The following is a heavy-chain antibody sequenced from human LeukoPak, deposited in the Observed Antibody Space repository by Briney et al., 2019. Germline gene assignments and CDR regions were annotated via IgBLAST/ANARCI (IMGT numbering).Heavy chain of an antibody. D-gene: IGHD3-10*01. J-gene: IGHJ3*02. V-gene: IGHV3-21*01. CDR1: GFTFSSYS. Sequence: PGGSLRLSCAASGFTFSSYSRNWVRQAPGKGLEWVSSISSSSSYIYYADSLKGRFTISRDNAKNSLSLQMNSLRAEDTAMYYCARDPGYYGSGTYTGDAFDIWGQGTMVTVSS. CDR3: ARDPGYYGSGTYTGDAFDI. CDR2: ISSSSSYI.